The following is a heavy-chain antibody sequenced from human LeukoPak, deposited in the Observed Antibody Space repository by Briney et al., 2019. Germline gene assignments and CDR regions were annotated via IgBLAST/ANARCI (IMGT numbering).Heavy chain of an antibody. V-gene: IGHV3-73*01. J-gene: IGHJ4*02. CDR1: GVTFSGSA. Sequence: PGGSPRLSFATSGVTFSGSAIQWGRQASGERVEWVGRIRSKANSYATAYAASVKGRFTISRNDSKNTAYLQMNSLKTEDTAVYYCTSGSYPNFDYWGQGTLVTVSS. CDR3: TSGSYPNFDY. D-gene: IGHD1-26*01. CDR2: IRSKANSYAT.